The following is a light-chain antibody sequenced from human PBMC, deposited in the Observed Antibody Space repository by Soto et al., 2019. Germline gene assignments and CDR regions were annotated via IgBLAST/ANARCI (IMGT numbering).Light chain of an antibody. J-gene: IGLJ2*01. CDR1: SSDVGGYNY. Sequence: QSALTQPASVSGSPGQSITISCTGTSSDVGGYNYVSWYQQHPGKAPKLMIYKVSSRPSGVSTRFSGSKSGNTASLTISGLQAEDEADYYCNSYTSSSTLVLFGGGTKVTVL. V-gene: IGLV2-14*01. CDR3: NSYTSSSTLVL. CDR2: KVS.